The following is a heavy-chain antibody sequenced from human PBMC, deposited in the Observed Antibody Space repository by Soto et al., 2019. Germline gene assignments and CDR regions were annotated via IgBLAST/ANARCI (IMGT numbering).Heavy chain of an antibody. V-gene: IGHV3-33*01. CDR1: GFTFSSYG. CDR2: IWYDGSNK. D-gene: IGHD3-3*01. J-gene: IGHJ5*02. Sequence: GGSLRLSCAASGFTFSSYGMHWVRQAPGKGLEWVAVIWYDGSNKYYADSVKGRFTISRDNSKNTLYLQMNSLRAEDTAVYYCARSGAVLRFLESWFDPWGQGTLVTVS. CDR3: ARSGAVLRFLESWFDP.